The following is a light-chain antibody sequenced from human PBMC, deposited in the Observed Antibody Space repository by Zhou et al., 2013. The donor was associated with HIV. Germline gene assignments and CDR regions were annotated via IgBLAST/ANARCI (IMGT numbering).Light chain of an antibody. Sequence: EIVLTQSPGTLSLSPGERATLSCRASQSISNYLAWYQQKPGQAPRLLIYDASNRATGIPARFSGSGSGTDFTLTISSLEPEDFAVYYCQQRSNWYTFGQGTKVEIK. CDR2: DAS. CDR1: QSISNY. CDR3: QQRSNWYT. J-gene: IGKJ2*01. V-gene: IGKV3-11*01.